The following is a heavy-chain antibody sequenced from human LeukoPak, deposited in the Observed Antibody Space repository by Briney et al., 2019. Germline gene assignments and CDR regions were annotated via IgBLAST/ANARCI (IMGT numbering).Heavy chain of an antibody. Sequence: SETLSLTCTVSGYSISSGYYWGWIRQPPGKGLEWIGSIYHSGSTYYNPSLKSRVTTSVDTSKNQFSLKVTSVTAADTAVYYCAGTKEWLSYVYWGQGTLFTVSS. CDR3: AGTKEWLSYVY. CDR2: IYHSGST. J-gene: IGHJ4*02. D-gene: IGHD3-3*01. CDR1: GYSISSGYY. V-gene: IGHV4-38-2*02.